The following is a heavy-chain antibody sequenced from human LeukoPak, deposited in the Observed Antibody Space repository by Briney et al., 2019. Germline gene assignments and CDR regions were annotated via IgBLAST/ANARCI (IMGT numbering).Heavy chain of an antibody. V-gene: IGHV3-48*01. J-gene: IGHJ4*02. Sequence: GGSLRLSCVASGFVFSSYNMIWVRQAPGKGLEWISYIGASSGSMYYADSVKGRFTISRDNAKNSLYLQMSSLRAEDTAVYYCAKDWGYYYGSGSYWGQGTLVTVSS. CDR2: IGASSGSM. D-gene: IGHD3-10*01. CDR1: GFVFSSYN. CDR3: AKDWGYYYGSGSY.